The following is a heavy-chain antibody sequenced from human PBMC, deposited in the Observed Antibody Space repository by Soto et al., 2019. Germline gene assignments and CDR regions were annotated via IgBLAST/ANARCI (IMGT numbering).Heavy chain of an antibody. CDR2: VFHTGST. CDR1: GDSVTFGPYY. Sequence: PSETLSLTCIVSGDSVTFGPYYWSWLRQPPGKGLVWVGEVFHTGSTSYNPSLKSRVTLSVDKSKNQFSLKLSSVTAGDTAVYYCVRLYCRGGACPYYYYYSMDVWGQGTTVTVSS. CDR3: VRLYCRGGACPYYYYYSMDV. J-gene: IGHJ6*02. D-gene: IGHD2-15*01. V-gene: IGHV4-61*01.